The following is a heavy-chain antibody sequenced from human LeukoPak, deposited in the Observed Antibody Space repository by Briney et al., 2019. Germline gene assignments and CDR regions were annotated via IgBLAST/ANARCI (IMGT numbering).Heavy chain of an antibody. Sequence: GGSLRLSCAASGFTVSSTYMNWVRQAPGRGLEWVSSISSSSSYIYYADSVKGRFTISRDNAKNSLYLQMNSLRAEDTAVYYCAKDRGSYYAVAFDIWGQGTMVTVSS. J-gene: IGHJ3*02. CDR1: GFTVSSTY. CDR2: ISSSSSYI. D-gene: IGHD1-26*01. CDR3: AKDRGSYYAVAFDI. V-gene: IGHV3-21*04.